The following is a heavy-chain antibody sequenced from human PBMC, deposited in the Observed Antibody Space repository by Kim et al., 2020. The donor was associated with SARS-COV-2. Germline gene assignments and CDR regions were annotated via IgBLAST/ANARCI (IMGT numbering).Heavy chain of an antibody. V-gene: IGHV3-23*01. Sequence: GGSLRLSCAASGFTFSSYAMSWVRQAPGKGLEWVSAISGSGGSTYYADSVKGRFTISRDNSKNTLYLQMNSLRAEDTAVYYCAKTTWLGSYWGGDYWGQGTLVTVSS. J-gene: IGHJ4*02. CDR1: GFTFSSYA. D-gene: IGHD1-26*01. CDR2: ISGSGGST. CDR3: AKTTWLGSYWGGDY.